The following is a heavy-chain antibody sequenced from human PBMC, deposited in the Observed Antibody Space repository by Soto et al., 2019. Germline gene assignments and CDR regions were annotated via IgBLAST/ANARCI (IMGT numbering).Heavy chain of an antibody. V-gene: IGHV3-48*03. CDR1: GFSFSDYE. CDR2: MSFSGSTI. Sequence: ALRLSCAASGFSFSDYEMNWVRQAPGKGLEWIAHMSFSGSTIYYAGSVKGRFSISRDNSKNFLYLQMSGLRADDSAVYYCTRGAGFFYGVDVWGLGTTVTVSS. D-gene: IGHD3-10*01. J-gene: IGHJ6*02. CDR3: TRGAGFFYGVDV.